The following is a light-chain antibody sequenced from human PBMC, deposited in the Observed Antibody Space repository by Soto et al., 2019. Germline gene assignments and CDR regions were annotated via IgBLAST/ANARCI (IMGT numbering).Light chain of an antibody. CDR3: CSYAGSSTYVV. CDR1: SSDVGSYNF. V-gene: IGLV2-23*02. Sequence: QSALTQPASVSGSPGQSITISCTGTSSDVGSYNFVSWYQHHPGKAPKLMIYEVSKRPSGVSNHFSGSKSGNTASLTISGLQAEDEAYYYCCSYAGSSTYVVFGGGTKVTVL. J-gene: IGLJ2*01. CDR2: EVS.